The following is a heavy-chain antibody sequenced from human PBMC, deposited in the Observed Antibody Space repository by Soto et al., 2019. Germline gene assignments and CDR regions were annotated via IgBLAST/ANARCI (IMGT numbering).Heavy chain of an antibody. D-gene: IGHD1-26*01. CDR1: GGSISSSNW. CDR2: IYHSGST. CDR3: ARANGSYPYYYYGMDV. J-gene: IGHJ6*02. Sequence: WETLSLTCAVSGGSISSSNWWRWVRQPPGKGLEWIGEIYHSGSTNYNPSLKSRVTISVDKSKNQFSLKLSSVTAADTAVYYCARANGSYPYYYYGMDVWGQGTTVTVSS. V-gene: IGHV4-4*02.